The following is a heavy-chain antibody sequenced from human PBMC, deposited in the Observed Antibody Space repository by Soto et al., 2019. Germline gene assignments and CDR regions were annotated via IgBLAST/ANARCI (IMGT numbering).Heavy chain of an antibody. V-gene: IGHV2-5*01. CDR1: GFSLSTSGVG. CDR3: ALARLTGGRDWFDP. Sequence: QITLKESGPTLVKPTQTLTLTCTCSGFSLSTSGVGVGWIHQPPGKALEWLALIYWNDDKRYSPSLKSRLTITKDTSKNQVVLTMTNMDPVDTATYYCALARLTGGRDWFDPWGQGTLVTVSS. CDR2: IYWNDDK. D-gene: IGHD3-9*01. J-gene: IGHJ5*02.